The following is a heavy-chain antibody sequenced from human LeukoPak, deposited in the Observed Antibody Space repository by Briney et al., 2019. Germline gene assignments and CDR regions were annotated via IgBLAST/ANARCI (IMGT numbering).Heavy chain of an antibody. D-gene: IGHD3-22*01. Sequence: GGSLRLSCAASGFTFSSYWMHWVRQAPGKGLERVSRINSDGSSTSYADSVKGRFTISRDNAKNTVYPQMNSLRAEDTAVYYCSRDRVSGDSSGPGGYWGQGTLVTVSS. CDR1: GFTFSSYW. J-gene: IGHJ4*02. V-gene: IGHV3-74*01. CDR3: SRDRVSGDSSGPGGY. CDR2: INSDGSST.